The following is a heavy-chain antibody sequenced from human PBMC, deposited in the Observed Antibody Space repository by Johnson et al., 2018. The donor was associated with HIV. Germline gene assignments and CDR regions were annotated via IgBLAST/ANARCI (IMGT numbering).Heavy chain of an antibody. Sequence: QVQLVESGGGVVQPGRSLRLSCVAAGFTFSSYGMHWVRQAPGKGLEWVAVISYDGSNKYYADSVKGRFTISRDNSKNTLYLQMNSLRAEDTAVYYCARGSPAGAGSGSDAFDIWGQGTMVTVSS. CDR2: ISYDGSNK. D-gene: IGHD3-10*01. J-gene: IGHJ3*02. CDR1: GFTFSSYG. CDR3: ARGSPAGAGSGSDAFDI. V-gene: IGHV3-30*03.